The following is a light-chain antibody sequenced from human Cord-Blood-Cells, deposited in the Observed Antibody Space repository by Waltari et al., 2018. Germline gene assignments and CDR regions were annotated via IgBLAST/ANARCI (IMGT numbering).Light chain of an antibody. CDR1: SSNIGSNY. CDR3: AAWDDSLSGPWV. CDR2: RNN. V-gene: IGLV1-47*01. Sequence: QSVLTQPPSASGTPGQRVTISCSGSSSNIGSNYVYWYQQLPGTAPKLLIYRNNHRPSGVPHRFSASKSGTSASLAISGLRSEDEADYYCAAWDDSLSGPWVFGGGTKLTVL. J-gene: IGLJ3*02.